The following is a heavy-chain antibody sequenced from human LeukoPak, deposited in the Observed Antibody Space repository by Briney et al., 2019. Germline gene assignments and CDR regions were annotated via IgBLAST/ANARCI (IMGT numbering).Heavy chain of an antibody. J-gene: IGHJ4*02. V-gene: IGHV3-64*01. CDR2: ISSNGGST. CDR1: GFTFSSYA. D-gene: IGHD5-18*01. Sequence: PGGSLRLSCAASGFTFSSYAMHWVRQAPGKGLEYVSAISSNGGSTYYANSVKGRFTISRDNSKNTLYLQMGSLRAEDMAVYYCARDSGSGIQLWYFDYWGQGTLVTVS. CDR3: ARDSGSGIQLWYFDY.